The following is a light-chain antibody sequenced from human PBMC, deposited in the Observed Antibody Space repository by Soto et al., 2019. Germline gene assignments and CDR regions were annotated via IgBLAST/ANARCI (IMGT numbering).Light chain of an antibody. V-gene: IGKV1-9*01. Sequence: DIQLTQSPSFLSASVGDRVSITCRASQGIRSYLAWYQQKPGKAPKLVIYAASSLERGVPPRFSGSGSGTEFTLTISSLQPEDFATYYCQQLNSFPITFGQGTRLEIK. CDR3: QQLNSFPIT. J-gene: IGKJ5*01. CDR1: QGIRSY. CDR2: AAS.